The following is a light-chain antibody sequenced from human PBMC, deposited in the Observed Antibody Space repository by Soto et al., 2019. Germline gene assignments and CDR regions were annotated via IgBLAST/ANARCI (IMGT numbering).Light chain of an antibody. Sequence: GDRFTITCRASQSISTWLACYQQKPGKSPKLLIFEXXXLETGVPXXFIGSVSGTDXTLTITIMQPDDLATYYCQQYSTYRTFGQGTRVXIX. CDR1: QSISTW. CDR2: EXX. V-gene: IGKV1-5*01. J-gene: IGKJ1*01. CDR3: QQYSTYRT.